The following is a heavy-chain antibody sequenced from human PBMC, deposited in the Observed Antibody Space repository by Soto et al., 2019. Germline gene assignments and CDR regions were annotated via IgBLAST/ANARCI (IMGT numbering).Heavy chain of an antibody. J-gene: IGHJ4*02. V-gene: IGHV3-7*04. Sequence: EVQRVESGGDLVQSGGSLRLSCVASGFTFSMYWMTWVRQAPGKGLEWVANINEDGSEKYSVDSVKGRFTISRDNAKNSLNLQMNGLRAEDTAVYYCARDATGSNALDHWGQGTLVTVSS. CDR1: GFTFSMYW. CDR2: INEDGSEK. CDR3: ARDATGSNALDH. D-gene: IGHD2-2*01.